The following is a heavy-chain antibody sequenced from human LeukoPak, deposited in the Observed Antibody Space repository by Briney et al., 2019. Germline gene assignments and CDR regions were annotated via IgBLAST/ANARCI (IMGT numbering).Heavy chain of an antibody. J-gene: IGHJ4*02. CDR2: ISYDGSNK. V-gene: IGHV3-30*04. CDR1: GFTFSSYA. D-gene: IGHD3-10*01. CDR3: ATSSMVRGAQFDY. Sequence: GRSLRLSYAAAGFTFSSYAMHWVRQAPGKGLEWVAVISYDGSNKYYADSVKGRFTISRDNSKNTLYLQMNSLRAEDTAVYYCATSSMVRGAQFDYWGQGTLVTVSS.